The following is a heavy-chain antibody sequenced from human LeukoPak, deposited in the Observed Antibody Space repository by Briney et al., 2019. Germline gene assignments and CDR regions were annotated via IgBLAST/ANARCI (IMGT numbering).Heavy chain of an antibody. CDR3: AKGGSIAVAGTPLYY. D-gene: IGHD6-19*01. V-gene: IGHV3-23*01. J-gene: IGHJ4*02. CDR1: GFTFSSYA. CDR2: ISGSGGST. Sequence: GGSLRLSCAASGFTFSSYAMSWVRQAPGKGLEGVSAISGSGGSTYYEDSVKGRFTISRDNSKNTLYLQMNSLRAEDTAVYYCAKGGSIAVAGTPLYYWGQGTLVTVSS.